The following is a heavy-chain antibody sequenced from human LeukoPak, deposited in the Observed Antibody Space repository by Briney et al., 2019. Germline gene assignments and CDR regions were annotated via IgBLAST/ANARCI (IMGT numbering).Heavy chain of an antibody. V-gene: IGHV1-2*02. CDR1: GYTFTGYY. CDR2: INPNSGGT. J-gene: IGHJ6*02. Sequence: GASVKVSCKASGYTFTGYYMHWVRQAPGQGLEWMGWINPNSGGTNYAQKFQGRVTMARDTSISTAYMELSRLRSDDTAVYYCARYSDCSSTSCYQGQPGMDVWAKGPRSPSP. CDR3: ARYSDCSSTSCYQGQPGMDV. D-gene: IGHD2-2*01.